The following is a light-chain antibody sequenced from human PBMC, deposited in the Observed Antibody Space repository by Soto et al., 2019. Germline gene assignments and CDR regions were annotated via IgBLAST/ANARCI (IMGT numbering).Light chain of an antibody. V-gene: IGLV2-23*01. CDR2: EGS. CDR3: CSYRGSGTPFV. J-gene: IGLJ1*01. CDR1: SSDVGSYNL. Sequence: QSALTQPASVSGSPGQSITISCTGTSSDVGSYNLVSWYQQHPGKAPKLMIYEGSKRPSGVSNRFSGSKSGNTASLTISGLQAEDEADYYCCSYRGSGTPFVFGTGTKLTVL.